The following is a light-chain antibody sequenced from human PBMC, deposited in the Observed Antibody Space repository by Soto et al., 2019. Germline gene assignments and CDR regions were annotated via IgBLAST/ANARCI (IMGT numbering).Light chain of an antibody. J-gene: IGKJ1*01. Sequence: ELLIRQSPAARSVSPAPSPTLSCRASKRISRNLAWYQQKPGQAPRLLIYGASSRATGILDRFSGSGSGTVFTLTINILEPDDFAVYYCHQYGNSPQTFDQGTKVDI. CDR2: GAS. CDR3: HQYGNSPQT. CDR1: KRISRN. V-gene: IGKV3D-15*02.